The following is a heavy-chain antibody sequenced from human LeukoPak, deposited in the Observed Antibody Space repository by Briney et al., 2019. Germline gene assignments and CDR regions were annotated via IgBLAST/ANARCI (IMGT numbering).Heavy chain of an antibody. D-gene: IGHD4-17*01. CDR3: ARAPYGGNQGFDY. J-gene: IGHJ4*02. CDR1: GFTFSSYS. V-gene: IGHV3-48*01. CDR2: ISSSSSTI. Sequence: GGSLRLSCAASGFTFSSYSMNWVRQAPGKGLEWVSYISSSSSTIYYADSVRGRFTISRDNAKNSLYLQMNSLRAEDTAVYYCARAPYGGNQGFDYWGQGTLVTVSS.